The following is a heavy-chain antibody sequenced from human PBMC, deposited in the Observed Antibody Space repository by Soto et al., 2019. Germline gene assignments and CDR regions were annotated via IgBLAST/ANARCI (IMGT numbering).Heavy chain of an antibody. CDR3: ASSALLVRHYDILTGIYYYYGMDV. J-gene: IGHJ6*02. D-gene: IGHD3-9*01. V-gene: IGHV1-69*13. Sequence: SVKVSCKASGGTFSSYAISWVRQAPGQGLEWMGGIIPIFGTANYAQKFQGRVTITADESTSTAYMELSSLRSEDTAVYYCASSALLVRHYDILTGIYYYYGMDVWGQGTTVTVSS. CDR2: IIPIFGTA. CDR1: GGTFSSYA.